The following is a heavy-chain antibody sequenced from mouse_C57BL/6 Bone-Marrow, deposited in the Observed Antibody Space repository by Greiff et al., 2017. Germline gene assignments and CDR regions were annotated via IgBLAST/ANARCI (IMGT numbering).Heavy chain of an antibody. Sequence: EVKLMESGGGLVKHGGSLKLSCAASGFTFSSYAMSWVRQTPEKRLEWVATISDGGSYTYYPDNVKGRFTISRDNAKNNLYLQMSHLKSEDTAMYYCARERIITTVVATRDYAMDYWGQGTSVTVSS. J-gene: IGHJ4*01. CDR2: ISDGGSYT. V-gene: IGHV5-4*01. D-gene: IGHD1-1*01. CDR1: GFTFSSYA. CDR3: ARERIITTVVATRDYAMDY.